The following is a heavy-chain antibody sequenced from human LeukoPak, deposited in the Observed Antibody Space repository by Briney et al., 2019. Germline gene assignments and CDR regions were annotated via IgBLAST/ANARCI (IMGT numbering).Heavy chain of an antibody. CDR3: AREKYSSSSGFDY. V-gene: IGHV3-11*04. J-gene: IGHJ4*02. D-gene: IGHD6-6*01. CDR1: GFTFSDYY. Sequence: GGSLRLSCAASGFTFSDYYMSWIRQAPGKGLEWVSYISSSGSTIYYADSVKGRFTISRDNAKNSLYLKMNSLRAEDTAVYYCAREKYSSSSGFDYWGQGTLVTVSS. CDR2: ISSSGSTI.